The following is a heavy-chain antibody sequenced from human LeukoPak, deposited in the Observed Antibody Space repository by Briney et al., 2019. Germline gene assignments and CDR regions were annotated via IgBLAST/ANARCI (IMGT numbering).Heavy chain of an antibody. Sequence: GESLRISCKGSGYXFTSYWITWVRQMPGKGLEWKGMIDPTDSYTNYSPSFQGHVTISTDKSISTAYLQWSSLKASDTAIYYCARRGRSSSNFDFWGQGTLVTVSS. CDR3: ARRGRSSSNFDF. V-gene: IGHV5-10-1*01. CDR2: IDPTDSYT. D-gene: IGHD6-6*01. J-gene: IGHJ4*02. CDR1: GYXFTSYW.